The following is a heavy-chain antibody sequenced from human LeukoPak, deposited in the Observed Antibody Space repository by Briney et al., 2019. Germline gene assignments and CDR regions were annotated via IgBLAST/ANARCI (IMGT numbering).Heavy chain of an antibody. D-gene: IGHD1-26*01. V-gene: IGHV1-2*02. Sequence: EASVKVSCKASGYTFTSYYMHWVRQAPGQGLEWMGWINPNSGGTNYAQKFQGRVTMTRDTSISTAYMELSRLRSDDTAVYYCARSLHSGSYYRFGYWGQGTLVTVSS. CDR1: GYTFTSYY. J-gene: IGHJ4*02. CDR2: INPNSGGT. CDR3: ARSLHSGSYYRFGY.